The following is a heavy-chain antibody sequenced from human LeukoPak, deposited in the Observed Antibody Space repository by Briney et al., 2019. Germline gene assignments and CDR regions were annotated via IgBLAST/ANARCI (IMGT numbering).Heavy chain of an antibody. Sequence: PGGSLRLSCAASGFTFRSYGMHWVRQAPGKGLEWVAFIRYDGSNRYYADSVKGRFTISRDNSKNTLYLQMNSLRAEDTAVYYCAKSPDPSGSYYDYWGQGTLVTVSS. J-gene: IGHJ4*02. D-gene: IGHD1-26*01. CDR1: GFTFRSYG. CDR3: AKSPDPSGSYYDY. CDR2: IRYDGSNR. V-gene: IGHV3-30*02.